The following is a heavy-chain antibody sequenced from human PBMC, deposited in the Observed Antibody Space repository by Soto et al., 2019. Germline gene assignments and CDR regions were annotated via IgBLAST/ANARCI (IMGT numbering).Heavy chain of an antibody. Sequence: QVQLVESGGGVVQPGRSLRLSCAASGFSVSSYGMHWVRQAPGKGLEWVAHISKDGGNKYYGDSVKGRFTISRDNSENTLYLEVNSLRPEDTAVYYCTKDQQGHLVRGGFDPWGQGTLVIVAS. V-gene: IGHV3-30*18. CDR1: GFSVSSYG. J-gene: IGHJ5*02. CDR3: TKDQQGHLVRGGFDP. CDR2: ISKDGGNK. D-gene: IGHD3-10*01.